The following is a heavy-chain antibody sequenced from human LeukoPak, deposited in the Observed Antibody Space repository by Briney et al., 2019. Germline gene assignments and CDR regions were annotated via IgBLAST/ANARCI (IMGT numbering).Heavy chain of an antibody. CDR3: AKGAGTIPRGYYGMDV. J-gene: IGHJ6*02. CDR2: ISGSGGST. D-gene: IGHD2-21*01. V-gene: IGHV3-23*01. CDR1: GFTFSSYA. Sequence: PGGSLRLSCAASGFTFSSYAMSWVRQAPGKGLEWVSAISGSGGSTYYADSVKGRFTISRDNSKNTLYLQMNSLRAEDTAVYYCAKGAGTIPRGYYGMDVWGQGTTVTVSS.